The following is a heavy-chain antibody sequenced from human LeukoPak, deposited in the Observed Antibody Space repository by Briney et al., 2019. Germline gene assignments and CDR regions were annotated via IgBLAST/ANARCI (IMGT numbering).Heavy chain of an antibody. D-gene: IGHD2-21*01. V-gene: IGHV3-23*01. CDR3: AKRYCDGGICCFDN. J-gene: IGHJ5*02. Sequence: GGSLRLSCAVSGFTFSIYAMSWVRQAPGKGLEWVSGLSGSTTYYADSVKGRFTISRDNSSNTLYLQMNSLRVEDTAVYYCAKRYCDGGICCFDNWGQGTLVTVSS. CDR1: GFTFSIYA. CDR2: LSGSTT.